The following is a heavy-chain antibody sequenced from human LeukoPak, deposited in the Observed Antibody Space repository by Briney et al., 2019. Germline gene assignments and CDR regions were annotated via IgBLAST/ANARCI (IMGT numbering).Heavy chain of an antibody. V-gene: IGHV3-23*01. D-gene: IGHD2-15*01. CDR3: AREGSRRLYMDV. CDR2: ISGSGGST. Sequence: GGSLRLSCAASGFTFSSYVMSWVRQAPGKGLEWVSSISGSGGSTYYADSVKGRFTISRDNSKNTLYLQMDSLRAEDTALYYCAREGSRRLYMDVWGRGTTITVSS. CDR1: GFTFSSYV. J-gene: IGHJ6*03.